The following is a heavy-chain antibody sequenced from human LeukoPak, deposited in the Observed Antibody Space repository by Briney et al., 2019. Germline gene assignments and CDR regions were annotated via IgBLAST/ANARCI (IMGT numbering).Heavy chain of an antibody. D-gene: IGHD3-22*01. V-gene: IGHV1-46*03. CDR3: ARAPRYYDSSGYTPTFDY. Sequence: AAVKVSCKASGYTFTSYYMHWVRQAPGQGLEWMGIINPSGGSTSYAQKFQGRVTMTRDTSTSTVYMELSSLRSEDTAVYYCARAPRYYDSSGYTPTFDYWGQGTLLTVSS. CDR2: INPSGGST. J-gene: IGHJ4*02. CDR1: GYTFTSYY.